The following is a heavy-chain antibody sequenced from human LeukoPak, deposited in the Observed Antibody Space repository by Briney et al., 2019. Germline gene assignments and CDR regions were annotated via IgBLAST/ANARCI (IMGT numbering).Heavy chain of an antibody. Sequence: PSQTLSLTCTVSGGSISSGDYYWSWIRQPTGKGLEWIGYIYYSGSTYYNPSLKSRVTISVDTSKNQFSLKLSSVTAADTAVYYCARAVVWGSYRPIDYWGQGTLVTVSS. J-gene: IGHJ4*02. CDR3: ARAVVWGSYRPIDY. CDR1: GGSISSGDYY. V-gene: IGHV4-30-4*01. D-gene: IGHD3-16*02. CDR2: IYYSGST.